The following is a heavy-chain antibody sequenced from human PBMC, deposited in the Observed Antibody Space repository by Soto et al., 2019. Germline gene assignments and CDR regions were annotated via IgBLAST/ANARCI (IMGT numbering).Heavy chain of an antibody. CDR3: AREGYSYVFDYYYYYGMDV. CDR1: GGTFSSYA. V-gene: IGHV1-69*06. J-gene: IGHJ6*02. Sequence: QVQLVQSGAEVKKPGSSVKVSCKASGGTFSSYAISWLRQAPGQGLEWMGGIIPIFGTANYAQKFQGRVTITADKSTSTAYMELSSLSSEDTAVYYCAREGYSYVFDYYYYYGMDVWGQGTTVTVSS. CDR2: IIPIFGTA. D-gene: IGHD5-18*01.